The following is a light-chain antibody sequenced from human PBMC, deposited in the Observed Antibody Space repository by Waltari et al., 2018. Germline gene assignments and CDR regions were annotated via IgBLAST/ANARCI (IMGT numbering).Light chain of an antibody. J-gene: IGLJ3*02. V-gene: IGLV2-14*01. CDR3: SSYTSSSTWV. CDR2: AVS. Sequence: QSALTQPASVSGSPGQSITISCTGTSSDVGGYNYVSWYQQHPGKAPKLMIYAVSKRPSAVSNRFSGSKSGNTASLTISGLQAEDEADYYCSSYTSSSTWVFGGGTKLTVL. CDR1: SSDVGGYNY.